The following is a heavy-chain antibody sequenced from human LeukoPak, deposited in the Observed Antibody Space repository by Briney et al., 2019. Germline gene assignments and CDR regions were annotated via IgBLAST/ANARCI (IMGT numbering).Heavy chain of an antibody. CDR3: AREGGALEMATTTNWFDP. J-gene: IGHJ5*02. V-gene: IGHV1-3*01. D-gene: IGHD5-24*01. CDR2: INAGNGNT. Sequence: GASVKVSCKASGYTFTSYAMHWVRQAPGQRLEWMGWINAGNGNTKYSQKFQGRVTITADDSTSTAYMELSSLRSEDTAVYYCAREGGALEMATTTNWFDPWGQGTLVTVSS. CDR1: GYTFTSYA.